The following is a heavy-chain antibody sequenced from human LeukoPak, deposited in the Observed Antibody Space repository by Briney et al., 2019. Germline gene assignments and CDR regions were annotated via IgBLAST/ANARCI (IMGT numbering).Heavy chain of an antibody. V-gene: IGHV1-69*06. D-gene: IGHD3-22*01. CDR1: GCTFSSYA. J-gene: IGHJ5*02. Sequence: SVKVSCKASGCTFSSYAISWVRQAPGQGLEWMRGIIPIFGTANYAQKFQGRVTITADKSTSTAYMELSSLRSEDTAVYYCARDLGHTYYDSRPWFDPWGQGTLVTVSS. CDR2: IIPIFGTA. CDR3: ARDLGHTYYDSRPWFDP.